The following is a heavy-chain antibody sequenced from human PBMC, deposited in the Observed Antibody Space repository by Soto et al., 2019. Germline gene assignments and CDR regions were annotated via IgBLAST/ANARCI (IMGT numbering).Heavy chain of an antibody. CDR2: INGDGSAT. J-gene: IGHJ4*02. V-gene: IGHV3-74*01. Sequence: EVQLVESGGGLVQPGGSLRLSCAASGFTFSIYWMHWVRQAPGQGLVWVSRINGDGSATNYADSVKGRFTISRDNAKNRLHLQMTSLRAEDTALYYCARREATDGVLDFWGQGTLVIVSS. CDR1: GFTFSIYW. D-gene: IGHD1-26*01. CDR3: ARREATDGVLDF.